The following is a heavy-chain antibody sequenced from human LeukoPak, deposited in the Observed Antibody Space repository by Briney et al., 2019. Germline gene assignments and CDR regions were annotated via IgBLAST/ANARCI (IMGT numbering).Heavy chain of an antibody. CDR1: GGSISSYY. CDR2: IYYSGST. J-gene: IGHJ5*02. V-gene: IGHV4-59*01. D-gene: IGHD2-2*01. Sequence: SETLSLTCTVSGGSISSYYWSWIRQPPGKGLEWIGYIYYSGSTNYNPSLKGRVTISVDTSKNQFSLKLSSVTAADTAVYYCARGRGDIVVVPAGNWFDPWGQGTLVTVSS. CDR3: ARGRGDIVVVPAGNWFDP.